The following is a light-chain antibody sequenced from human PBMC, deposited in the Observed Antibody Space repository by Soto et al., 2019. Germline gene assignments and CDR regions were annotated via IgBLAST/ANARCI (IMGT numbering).Light chain of an antibody. J-gene: IGLJ3*02. CDR1: NSDVGDYNY. Sequence: QSALTQPASVSGSPGQSITISCTGTNSDVGDYNYVSWFQHHPGKAPKLMIYEVSNRPSGVSNRFSGSKSGNTASLTISGLQAEDEADYYCISYTNSRLGVFGGGTKLTVL. CDR3: ISYTNSRLGV. CDR2: EVS. V-gene: IGLV2-14*01.